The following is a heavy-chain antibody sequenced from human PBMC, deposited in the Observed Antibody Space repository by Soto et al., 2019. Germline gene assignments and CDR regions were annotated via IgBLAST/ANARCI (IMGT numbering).Heavy chain of an antibody. Sequence: QVQLQESGPGLVKPSETLSLTCTVSGGSISGYYWTWIRQPPGKGLEWVGSLFYGGNTDYNPSRKSRLTMSLDTSKNDFSLKLRSVTAADTAVYYCARHRGPAPVYWGQGTLVTASS. CDR3: ARHRGPAPVY. J-gene: IGHJ4*02. CDR1: GGSISGYY. CDR2: LFYGGNT. D-gene: IGHD3-10*01. V-gene: IGHV4-39*01.